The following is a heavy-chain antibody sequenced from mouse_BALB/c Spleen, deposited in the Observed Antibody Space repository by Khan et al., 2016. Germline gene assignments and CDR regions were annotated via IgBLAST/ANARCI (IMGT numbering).Heavy chain of an antibody. J-gene: IGHJ4*01. CDR1: GFTFSNYW. V-gene: IGHV6-6*02. Sequence: EVKLEESGGDLVKPGGSMKLSCVASGFTFSNYWMNWVRQSPEKGLEWVAEIRLKSSNYATHYTESVKGRFTISRDDSTSSIYLQMHNSRADDTGTYYCTKLDYYYAMDYWGQGTSVTVSS. CDR3: TKLDYYYAMDY. CDR2: IRLKSSNYAT. D-gene: IGHD2-13*01.